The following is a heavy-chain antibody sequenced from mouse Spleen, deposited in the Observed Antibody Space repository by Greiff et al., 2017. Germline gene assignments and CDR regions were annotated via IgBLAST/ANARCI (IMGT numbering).Heavy chain of an antibody. J-gene: IGHJ1*03. CDR1: GFSLTSYG. V-gene: IGHV2-5*01. Sequence: VKLMESGPGLVQPSQSLSITCTVSGFSLTSYGVHWVRQSPGKGLEWLGVIWRGGSTDYNAAFMSRLSITKDNSKSQVFFKMNSLQADDTAIYYCAKNHYYGSSFGYFDVWGTGTTVTVSS. D-gene: IGHD1-1*01. CDR2: IWRGGST. CDR3: AKNHYYGSSFGYFDV.